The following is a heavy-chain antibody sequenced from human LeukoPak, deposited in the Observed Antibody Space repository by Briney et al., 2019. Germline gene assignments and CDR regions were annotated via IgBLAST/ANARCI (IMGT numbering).Heavy chain of an antibody. CDR2: IYYSGST. CDR1: GGSISSYY. Sequence: SETLSLTCTVSGGSISSYYWSWIRQPPRKGLEWIGYIYYSGSTNYNPSLKSRVTISVDTSNHQFSLKLSSLTDSATHLYHCASSSGYFDYWGQGTLVTVSS. D-gene: IGHD6-19*01. CDR3: ASSSGYFDY. J-gene: IGHJ4*02. V-gene: IGHV4-59*01.